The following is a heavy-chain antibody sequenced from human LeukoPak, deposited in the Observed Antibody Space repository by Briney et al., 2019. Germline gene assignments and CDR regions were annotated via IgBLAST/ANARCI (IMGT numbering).Heavy chain of an antibody. D-gene: IGHD6-13*01. CDR1: GFTFSDYY. J-gene: IGHJ4*02. CDR2: ISSSSSYT. V-gene: IGHV3-11*06. CDR3: ARAVYSLDY. Sequence: GGSLRLSCTAPGFTFSDYYMSWIRQAPGKGLEWVSYISSSSSYTKYADSVKGRFTISRDNAKNSLYLQMNRLRAKDTAVCESARAVYSLDYWGQGTLVTVSS.